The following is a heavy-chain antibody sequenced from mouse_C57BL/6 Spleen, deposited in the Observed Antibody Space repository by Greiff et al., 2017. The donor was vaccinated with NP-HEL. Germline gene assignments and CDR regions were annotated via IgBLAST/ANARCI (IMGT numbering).Heavy chain of an antibody. Sequence: QVQLKESGAELARPGASVKLSCKASGYTFTSYGISWVKQRTGQGLEWIGEIYPRSGNTYYNEKFKGKATLTADKSSSTAYMELRSLTSEDSAVYFCARFYYDYDEGFDYWGQGTTLTVSS. CDR1: GYTFTSYG. V-gene: IGHV1-81*01. D-gene: IGHD2-4*01. J-gene: IGHJ2*01. CDR2: IYPRSGNT. CDR3: ARFYYDYDEGFDY.